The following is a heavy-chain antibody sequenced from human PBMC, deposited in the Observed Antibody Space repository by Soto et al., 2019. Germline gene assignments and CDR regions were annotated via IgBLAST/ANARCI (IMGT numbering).Heavy chain of an antibody. Sequence: GGSRRLSWAASDFTFTGIALSWFGQVPGKGLEWVSAISGSGGSTYYADSVKGRFTISRDNSKNTLYLQMNSLRAEDTAVYYCAKGDYDILTGPQYYFDYWGQGTLVTVSS. CDR1: DFTFTGIA. D-gene: IGHD3-9*01. CDR3: AKGDYDILTGPQYYFDY. J-gene: IGHJ4*02. V-gene: IGHV3-23*01. CDR2: ISGSGGST.